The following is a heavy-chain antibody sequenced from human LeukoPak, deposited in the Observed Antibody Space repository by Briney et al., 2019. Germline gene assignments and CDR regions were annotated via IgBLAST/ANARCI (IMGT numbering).Heavy chain of an antibody. CDR2: INPNSGGT. CDR1: GYTFTGYY. J-gene: IGHJ4*02. D-gene: IGHD2-8*01. V-gene: IGHV1-2*02. Sequence: GASVKVSCKASGYTFTGYYMHWVRPAPGQGLEWMGWINPNSGGTNYAQKFQGRVTMTRDTSISTAYMELSRLRSDDTAVYYCARVYCTNGVCYPFDYWGQGTLVTVSS. CDR3: ARVYCTNGVCYPFDY.